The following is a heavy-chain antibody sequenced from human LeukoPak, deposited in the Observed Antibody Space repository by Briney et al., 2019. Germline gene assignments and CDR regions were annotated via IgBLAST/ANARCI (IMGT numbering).Heavy chain of an antibody. Sequence: GSLRLSCAGSGFTFSSYSMNWVRQPPGKGLEWIGSIYYSGSTYYNPSLKSRVTISVDTSKNQFSLKLSSVTAADTAVYYCARHLFSGSYYPVNYYYYMDVWGKGTTVTVS. D-gene: IGHD1-26*01. J-gene: IGHJ6*03. V-gene: IGHV4-39*01. CDR3: ARHLFSGSYYPVNYYYYMDV. CDR2: IYYSGST. CDR1: GFTFSSYSMN.